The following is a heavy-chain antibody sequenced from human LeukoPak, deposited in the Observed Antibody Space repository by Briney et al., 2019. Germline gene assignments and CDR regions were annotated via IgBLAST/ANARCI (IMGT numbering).Heavy chain of an antibody. CDR2: ISRNSGSI. V-gene: IGHV3-9*01. CDR3: AKDIVATIRGVFDY. Sequence: GRSLRLSCAASGFTFDDYAMHWVRQAPGKGLEWVSGISRNSGSIGYADSVKGRFTISRDNAKNSLYLQVNSLRAEDTALYYCAKDIVATIRGVFDYWGQGTLVTVSS. D-gene: IGHD5-12*01. CDR1: GFTFDDYA. J-gene: IGHJ4*02.